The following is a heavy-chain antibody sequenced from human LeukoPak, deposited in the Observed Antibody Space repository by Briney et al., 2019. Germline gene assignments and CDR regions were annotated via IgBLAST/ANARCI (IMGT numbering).Heavy chain of an antibody. J-gene: IGHJ4*02. V-gene: IGHV4-34*01. CDR1: GGSFRGYY. CDR2: INHSGST. Sequence: PSETLSLTCAVYGGSFRGYYWSWLRQPPGKGLEWIGEINHSGSTNYNPSLKSRVIISVDTSKKQFSLKLSSVTAADTAVYYCARTRGYAFDYWGQGTLVTVSS. D-gene: IGHD5-18*01. CDR3: ARTRGYAFDY.